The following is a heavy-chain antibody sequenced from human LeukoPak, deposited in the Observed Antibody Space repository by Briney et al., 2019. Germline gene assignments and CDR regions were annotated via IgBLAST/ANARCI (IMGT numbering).Heavy chain of an antibody. CDR3: ARDARDSSGYYDWFDP. CDR2: ISSSSSYI. CDR1: GFTFSSYS. J-gene: IGHJ5*02. V-gene: IGHV3-21*01. D-gene: IGHD3-22*01. Sequence: GGSLRLSCAASGFTFSSYSMKWVRQAPGKGLEWVSSISSSSSYIYHADSVKGRFTISRDNAKNSLYLQMNSLRAEDTAVYYCARDARDSSGYYDWFDPWGQGTLVTVSS.